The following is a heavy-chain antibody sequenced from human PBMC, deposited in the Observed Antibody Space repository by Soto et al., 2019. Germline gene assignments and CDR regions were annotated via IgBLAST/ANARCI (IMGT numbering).Heavy chain of an antibody. J-gene: IGHJ6*02. CDR3: VKEALAGDMDL. CDR2: FSGSGGST. D-gene: IGHD3-16*01. CDR1: GFTFSTYA. V-gene: IGHV3-23*01. Sequence: EVQLLESGGGFVQPGGSLRLSCAASGFTFSTYAMIWVRQAPGKGLEWVSAFSGSGGSTDYLDSVKGRFTISRDNSKNTLSLQMTSLRAEDTAVYYCVKEALAGDMDLWGQGTTVTVSS.